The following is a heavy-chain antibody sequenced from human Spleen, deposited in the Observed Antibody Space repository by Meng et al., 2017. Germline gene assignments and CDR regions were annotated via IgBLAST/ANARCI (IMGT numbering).Heavy chain of an antibody. J-gene: IGHJ4*02. CDR1: GSVSSINNW. D-gene: IGHD3-3*01. Sequence: LLQSSPGWRRHPAAPFPPSCAPCGSVSSINNWWSWIRQPPGKGLEWIGYIYYSGSTNNNPSLKSRVTMSVDPSKNQFSLKLSSVTAVDTAVYYCARNDLWSGYIDYWGQGTLVTVSS. CDR3: ARNDLWSGYIDY. V-gene: IGHV4-28*01. CDR2: IYYSGST.